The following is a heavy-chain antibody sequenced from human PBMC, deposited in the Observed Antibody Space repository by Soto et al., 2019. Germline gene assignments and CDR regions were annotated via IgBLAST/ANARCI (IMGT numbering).Heavy chain of an antibody. Sequence: ASVKVSCKASGYTFITYQMHWVRQAPGQGLEWMGMINPNDGITDYTQNFQGRVTMTRDTSTSTVYMDLSSLTSEDTAVYYCARERRSFGTGYGMDVWGQGTTVTAP. V-gene: IGHV1-46*01. J-gene: IGHJ6*02. CDR1: GYTFITYQ. CDR3: ARERRSFGTGYGMDV. D-gene: IGHD3-10*01. CDR2: INPNDGIT.